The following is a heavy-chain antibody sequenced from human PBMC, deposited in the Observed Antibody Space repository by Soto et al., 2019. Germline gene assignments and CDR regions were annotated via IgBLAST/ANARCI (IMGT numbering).Heavy chain of an antibody. V-gene: IGHV3-23*01. Sequence: EVQLLESGGGLVQPGGSLRLSCAASGFTFSSYAMSWVRQAPGKGLEWDSAISGSGGSTYYADSVKGRFTISRDNSKNTLYLQMNSLRAEDTAVYYCAKAPRGYDILTGSWAYYFDYWGQGPLVTVSS. CDR3: AKAPRGYDILTGSWAYYFDY. CDR2: ISGSGGST. D-gene: IGHD3-9*01. CDR1: GFTFSSYA. J-gene: IGHJ4*02.